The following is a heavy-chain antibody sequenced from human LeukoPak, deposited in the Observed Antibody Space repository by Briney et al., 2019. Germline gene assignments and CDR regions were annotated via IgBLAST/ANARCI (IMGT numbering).Heavy chain of an antibody. Sequence: LETLSLTCAVYGGSFSGYYWSWIRQPPGKGLEWIGEINLSGSTNYNPSLKSRVTISVDTSKNQFSLKLSSVTAADTAVYYCARGRDYSNYGYYYYYYGMDVWGQGTTVTVSS. D-gene: IGHD4-11*01. J-gene: IGHJ6*02. CDR1: GGSFSGYY. CDR3: ARGRDYSNYGYYYYYYGMDV. CDR2: INLSGST. V-gene: IGHV4-34*01.